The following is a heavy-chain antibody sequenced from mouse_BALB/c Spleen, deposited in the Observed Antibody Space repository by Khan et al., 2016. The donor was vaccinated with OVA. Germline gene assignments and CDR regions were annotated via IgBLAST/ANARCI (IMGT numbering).Heavy chain of an antibody. Sequence: EVQLQESGPGLVKPSQSLSLTCTVTGYSITSDYAWNWIRQFPGNKLEWMGYISYSGRTSYNPSLTSRISITRDTSKNQFFMQLTSVTTEDTATYYCERSVTITTVVATDFDYWGQGTTLTVSS. CDR1: GYSITSDYA. CDR3: ERSVTITTVVATDFDY. V-gene: IGHV3-2*02. CDR2: ISYSGRT. D-gene: IGHD1-1*01. J-gene: IGHJ2*01.